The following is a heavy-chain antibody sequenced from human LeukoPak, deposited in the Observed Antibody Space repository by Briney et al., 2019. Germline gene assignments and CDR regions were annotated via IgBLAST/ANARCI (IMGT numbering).Heavy chain of an antibody. D-gene: IGHD6-19*01. J-gene: IGHJ4*02. Sequence: PSETLSLTCAVYGGSFSGYYWSWIRQPPGKGLGWIGEINHSGSTNYNPSLKGRFTISRDNAKNSLHLQMNSLRPEDTAVYHCARGRGWTDYWGQGTLVTVSS. CDR1: GGSFSGYY. CDR2: INHSGST. CDR3: ARGRGWTDY. V-gene: IGHV4-34*01.